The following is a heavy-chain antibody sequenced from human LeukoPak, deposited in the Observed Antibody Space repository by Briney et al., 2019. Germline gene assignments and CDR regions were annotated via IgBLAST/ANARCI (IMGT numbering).Heavy chain of an antibody. Sequence: PGGSLRLSCAASGFTFSSYGMRWVCQAPGKGLEWVAFIRYDGSNKYYADSVKGRFTISRDNSKNTLYLQMNSLRAEDTAVYYCAKDLRGYCSSTSCSAFDYWGQGTLVTVSS. J-gene: IGHJ4*02. V-gene: IGHV3-30*02. CDR3: AKDLRGYCSSTSCSAFDY. CDR2: IRYDGSNK. CDR1: GFTFSSYG. D-gene: IGHD2-2*01.